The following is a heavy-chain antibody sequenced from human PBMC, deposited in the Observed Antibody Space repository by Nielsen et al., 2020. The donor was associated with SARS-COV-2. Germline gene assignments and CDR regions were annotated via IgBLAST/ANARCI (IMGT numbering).Heavy chain of an antibody. V-gene: IGHV4-39*01. Sequence: WLRQPPGKGLEWLGSVYFSGISDYNTSLKSRVSIAVDTSNNQFSLRLTSVTAADTAVYYCARHERLTGYYPIGAIDYWGQGTLVTVSS. D-gene: IGHD3-9*01. CDR2: VYFSGIS. J-gene: IGHJ4*02. CDR3: ARHERLTGYYPIGAIDY.